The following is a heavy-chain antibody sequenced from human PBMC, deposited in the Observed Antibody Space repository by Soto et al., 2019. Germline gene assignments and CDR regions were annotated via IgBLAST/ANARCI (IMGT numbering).Heavy chain of an antibody. J-gene: IGHJ1*01. Sequence: VKLSCKXSGYLFTAYSMHWVRLAPGQGLEWMGVVNPSGGSTKYAQNFQGRVTMTRDTSTTTIYMELSSLRSDDTAIYYCAREENCSGGTCYSEYFHRWGQGTLVTVSS. CDR3: AREENCSGGTCYSEYFHR. D-gene: IGHD2-15*01. V-gene: IGHV1-46*01. CDR2: VNPSGGST. CDR1: GYLFTAYS.